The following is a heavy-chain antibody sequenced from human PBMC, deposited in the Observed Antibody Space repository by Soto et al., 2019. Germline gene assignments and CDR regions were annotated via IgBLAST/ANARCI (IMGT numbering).Heavy chain of an antibody. J-gene: IGHJ6*02. CDR3: TRGPPGGYGMDV. V-gene: IGHV3-7*03. CDR2: IKEDGSER. Sequence: EVQLVDSGGDLVQPGGSLRLPCAASGFTFNSYWMSWVRQAPGKGLEWVANIKEDGSERYYVDSVKGRFTISRDNAKNSLYLQMEGLRVEDTAVYYCTRGPPGGYGMDVWGQGTTVTVSS. D-gene: IGHD3-16*01. CDR1: GFTFNSYW.